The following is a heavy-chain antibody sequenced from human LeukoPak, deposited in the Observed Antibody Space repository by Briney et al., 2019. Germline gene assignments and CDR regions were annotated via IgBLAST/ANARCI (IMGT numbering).Heavy chain of an antibody. CDR3: ARMRGYCSGGSCYPSVGAFDI. J-gene: IGHJ3*02. D-gene: IGHD2-15*01. V-gene: IGHV5-51*01. CDR1: GYSFTSYW. Sequence: GESLKISCKGSGYSFTSYWIGWVRQMPGKGVEWMGIIYPGDPDTRYSPSFQGQVTISADKSISTAYLQWSSLKASDTAMYYCARMRGYCSGGSCYPSVGAFDIWGQGTMVTVSS. CDR2: IYPGDPDT.